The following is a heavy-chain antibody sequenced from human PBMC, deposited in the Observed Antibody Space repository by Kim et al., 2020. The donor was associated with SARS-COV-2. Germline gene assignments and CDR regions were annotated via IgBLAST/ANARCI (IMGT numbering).Heavy chain of an antibody. CDR1: GFTFRNYV. J-gene: IGHJ5*02. CDR3: VKAVGRSGFDP. V-gene: IGHV3-64D*09. D-gene: IGHD1-1*01. CDR2: ISENGVDT. Sequence: GGSLRLSCSASGFTFRNYVIHWVRQAPGKGLEYVTAISENGVDTYYTDSVKGRFTISRDNSKNTVFLQMSSLRADDSAVYYCVKAVGRSGFDPWGQGTPVTVSS.